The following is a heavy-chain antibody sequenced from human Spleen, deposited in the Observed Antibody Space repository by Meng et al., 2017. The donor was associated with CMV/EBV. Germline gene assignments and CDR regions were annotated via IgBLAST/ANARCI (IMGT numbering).Heavy chain of an antibody. D-gene: IGHD6-6*01. V-gene: IGHV3-21*01. CDR2: ISSSSSYI. CDR1: GFTFSSYS. J-gene: IGHJ6*02. Sequence: GESLKISCAASGFTFSSYSMNWVRQAPGKGLEWVSSISSSSSYIYYADSVKGRFTISRDNAKNSLYLQMNSLRAEHTAVYYCARDHSSSQGYYGMDVWGQGTTVTVSS. CDR3: ARDHSSSQGYYGMDV.